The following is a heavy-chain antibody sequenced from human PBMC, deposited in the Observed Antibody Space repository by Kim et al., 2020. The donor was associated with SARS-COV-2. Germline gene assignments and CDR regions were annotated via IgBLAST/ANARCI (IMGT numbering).Heavy chain of an antibody. Sequence: LSLTCAASGFTFSSYWMHWVRQAPGKGLVWVSRINSDGSSTSYADSVKGRFTISRDNAKNTLYLQMNSLRAEDTAVYYCASPVGYCSGGSCYSFSDFDYWGQGTLVTVSS. CDR1: GFTFSSYW. V-gene: IGHV3-74*01. CDR3: ASPVGYCSGGSCYSFSDFDY. J-gene: IGHJ4*02. CDR2: INSDGSST. D-gene: IGHD2-15*01.